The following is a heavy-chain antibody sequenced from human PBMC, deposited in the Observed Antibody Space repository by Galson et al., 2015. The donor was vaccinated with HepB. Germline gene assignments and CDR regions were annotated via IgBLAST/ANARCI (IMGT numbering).Heavy chain of an antibody. J-gene: IGHJ5*02. Sequence: SLRLSCAASGFTFSNAWMSWVRQAPGKGLEWVGHIKSKTAGGTTDYAAPVKGRFTISGDDSKNTLYLQMNSLKTEDTAVYYCTTEALVNDHWGQGTLVTVSS. CDR3: TTEALVNDH. CDR1: GFTFSNAW. V-gene: IGHV3-15*01. CDR2: IKSKTAGGTT. D-gene: IGHD3-16*02.